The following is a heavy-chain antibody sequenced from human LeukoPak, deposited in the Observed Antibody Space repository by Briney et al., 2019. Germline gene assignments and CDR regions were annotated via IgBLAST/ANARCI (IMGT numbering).Heavy chain of an antibody. D-gene: IGHD2-21*01. CDR1: GFTFSNFW. CDR2: IYSNGSKT. J-gene: IGHJ4*02. Sequence: PGGSLRLSCAASGFTFSNFWKHWVRHAPGKGLVWVSGIYSNGSKTIYADSVKGRFTISRDNAKNTLYLQMNSLRAEDTAVYYCARRGDSELDYWGQGTLVTVSS. V-gene: IGHV3-74*01. CDR3: ARRGDSELDY.